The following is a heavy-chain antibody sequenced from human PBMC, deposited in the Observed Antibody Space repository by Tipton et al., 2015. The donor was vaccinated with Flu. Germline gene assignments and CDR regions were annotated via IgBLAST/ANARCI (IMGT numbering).Heavy chain of an antibody. CDR1: GGSISRYS. J-gene: IGHJ3*02. Sequence: LRLSCTVSGGSISRYSWSWIRQPPGKGLEWIGYFSYSGSTNYKPSLKSRVTISVDTSKNQFSLKLSSVTAADTAVYYCAREGVHGSGSSADAFDIWGQATMVTVSS. CDR2: FSYSGST. D-gene: IGHD3-10*01. V-gene: IGHV4-59*01. CDR3: AREGVHGSGSSADAFDI.